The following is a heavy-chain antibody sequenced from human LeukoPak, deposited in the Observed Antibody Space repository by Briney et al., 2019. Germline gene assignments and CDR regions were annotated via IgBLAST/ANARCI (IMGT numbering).Heavy chain of an antibody. CDR3: ARGWARIAAAGINSLRWFDP. Sequence: PSETLSLTCAVYGGSFSGYYWSWIRQPPGKGLEWVGEINHSGSTNYNPSLKSRVTISVDTSKNQFSLKLSSVTAADTAVYYCARGWARIAAAGINSLRWFDPWGQGTLVTVSS. V-gene: IGHV4-34*01. CDR2: INHSGST. J-gene: IGHJ5*02. D-gene: IGHD6-13*01. CDR1: GGSFSGYY.